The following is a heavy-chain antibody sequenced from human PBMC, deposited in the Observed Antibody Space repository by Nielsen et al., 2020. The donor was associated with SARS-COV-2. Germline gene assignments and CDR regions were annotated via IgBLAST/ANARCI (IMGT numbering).Heavy chain of an antibody. D-gene: IGHD1-26*01. CDR1: GYSYTSYW. CDR3: ARRQHSGSYSYAFDI. J-gene: IGHJ3*02. CDR2: IYPGDSDT. Sequence: SYDCSGYSYTSYWVGRVPTMPAKGLESLRYIYPGDSDTRYSPPFQGQVTISADKPISTAHLQWSSLNASDTAMYYCARRQHSGSYSYAFDIWGQGTMVTVSS. V-gene: IGHV5-51*04.